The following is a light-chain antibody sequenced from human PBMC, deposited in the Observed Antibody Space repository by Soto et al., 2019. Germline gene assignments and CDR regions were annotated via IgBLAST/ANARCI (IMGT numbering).Light chain of an antibody. J-gene: IGLJ1*01. Sequence: QSALTQPASVSGSPGQSISISCTGTSRDIGTSNLVSWYQQYSGKAPKLMIYEVTKRPSGISYRFSGSKSGNTASLTISGLQPEDQADYYCYSFTDISTSLFVFGTGPKVTVL. CDR1: SRDIGTSNL. CDR3: YSFTDISTSLFV. CDR2: EVT. V-gene: IGLV2-23*02.